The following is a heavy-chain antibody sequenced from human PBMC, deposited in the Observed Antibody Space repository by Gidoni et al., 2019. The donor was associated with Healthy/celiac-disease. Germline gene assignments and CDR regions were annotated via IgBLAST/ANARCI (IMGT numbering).Heavy chain of an antibody. Sequence: QLQLQESGPGLVKPSETLSLTCTVSGGSIRSSSYYWCWIRQPPGKGLEWIGSIYYSGSTYYNPSLKSRVTISVDTSKNQFSLKLSSVTAADTAVYYCARHTPPLERDDFWSGYYKSAYYYYFGMDVWGQGTTVTVSS. V-gene: IGHV4-39*01. CDR3: ARHTPPLERDDFWSGYYKSAYYYYFGMDV. CDR2: IYYSGST. CDR1: GGSIRSSSYY. D-gene: IGHD3-3*01. J-gene: IGHJ6*02.